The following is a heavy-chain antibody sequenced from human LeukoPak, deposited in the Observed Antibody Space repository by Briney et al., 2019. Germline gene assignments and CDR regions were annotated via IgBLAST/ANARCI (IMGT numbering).Heavy chain of an antibody. J-gene: IGHJ6*02. CDR2: IIPILGIA. V-gene: IGHV1-69*04. CDR3: ARDREYCSSTSCSHGMDV. Sequence: SVKVSCKASGGTFSSYTINWVRQAPGQGLEWMGRIIPILGIANYAQKFQGRVTITADKSTSTAYMELSSLRSEDTAVYYCARDREYCSSTSCSHGMDVWGQGTTVTVSS. CDR1: GGTFSSYT. D-gene: IGHD2-2*01.